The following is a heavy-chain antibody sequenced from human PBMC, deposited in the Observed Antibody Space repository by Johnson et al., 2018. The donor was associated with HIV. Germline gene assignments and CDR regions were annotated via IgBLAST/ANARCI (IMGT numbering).Heavy chain of an antibody. V-gene: IGHV3-48*04. CDR3: ARGYDFWSGYYTEAFDI. CDR1: GFTFGSYW. Sequence: EVQLLESGGGLVQPGGSLRLSCEASGFTFGSYWMHWVRQAPGKGLEWVSYISSSGSTIYYADSVKGRFTISRDNAKNSLYLQMNSLRAEDTAVYYCARGYDFWSGYYTEAFDIWGQGTMVTVSS. J-gene: IGHJ3*02. CDR2: ISSSGSTI. D-gene: IGHD3-3*01.